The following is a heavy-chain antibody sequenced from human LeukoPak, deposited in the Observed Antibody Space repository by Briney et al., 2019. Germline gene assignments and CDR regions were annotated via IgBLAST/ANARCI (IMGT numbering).Heavy chain of an antibody. CDR1: GGSISSYY. CDR3: ARYVQGYCSLTSCYRYFDY. V-gene: IGHV4-4*08. Sequence: SETLSLTCTVSGGSISSYYWSWIRQPPGKGLEWIGSIWPSGSTNYNPSFKSRVTISVDTSKNQFSLKLTSVTAADMAVYYCARYVQGYCSLTSCYRYFDYWGQGTLVTVSS. J-gene: IGHJ4*02. D-gene: IGHD2-2*02. CDR2: IWPSGST.